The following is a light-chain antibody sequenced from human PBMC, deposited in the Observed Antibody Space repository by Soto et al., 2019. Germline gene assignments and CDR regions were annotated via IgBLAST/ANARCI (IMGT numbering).Light chain of an antibody. J-gene: IGLJ1*01. V-gene: IGLV1-40*01. CDR1: SSNIGAGYD. CDR2: RNN. CDR3: QSCDSSLSGSGV. Sequence: QSVLTQPPSVSGAPGQRVTISCTGSSSNIGAGYDVHWYQQVPGAAPKLLIYRNNNRPSGVPDRFSGSKSGTSASLAITGLQAEDEADYYCQSCDSSLSGSGVFGTGTKVTVL.